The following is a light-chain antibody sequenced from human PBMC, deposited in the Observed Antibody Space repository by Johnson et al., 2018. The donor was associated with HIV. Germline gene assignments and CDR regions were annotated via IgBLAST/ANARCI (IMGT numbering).Light chain of an antibody. CDR1: SSNIVNIY. CDR2: DNH. J-gene: IGLJ1*01. CDR3: GTWDSSLRAGGV. V-gene: IGLV1-51*01. Sequence: QSVLTQPPSVSAAPGQKVTISCSASSSNIVNIYISWYQHLPGTAPKLLIYDNHKRPSGIPDRFYGSQSSTSATLGIPVLQPGDEADYYCGTWDSSLRAGGVFGTGTKGTVL.